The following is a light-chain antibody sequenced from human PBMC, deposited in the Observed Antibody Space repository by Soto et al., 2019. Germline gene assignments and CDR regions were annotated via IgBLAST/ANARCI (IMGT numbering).Light chain of an antibody. CDR3: QSYDSRLSTNV. CDR1: SSNVGAGYD. J-gene: IGLJ1*01. CDR2: GNN. Sequence: QLVLTQPPSVSGAPGQRVTISCTGSSSNVGAGYDVHWYQQLPGTAPKLLIYGNNNRPSGVPDRFSGSKSGTSASLAITGLQAEDEADYYCQSYDSRLSTNVFGTGTKLTVL. V-gene: IGLV1-40*01.